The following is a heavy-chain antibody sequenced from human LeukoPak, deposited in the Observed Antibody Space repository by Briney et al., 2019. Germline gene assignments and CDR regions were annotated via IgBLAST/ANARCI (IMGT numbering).Heavy chain of an antibody. CDR2: ISGSGGST. CDR3: AKDHPFYYDSSGYTDPGYYYMDV. J-gene: IGHJ6*03. V-gene: IGHV3-23*01. CDR1: GFTFSSYA. D-gene: IGHD3-22*01. Sequence: GGSLRLSCAASGFTFSSYAMSWVRQAPGKGLEWVSAISGSGGSTYYADSVKGRFTISRDNSKNTLYLQMNSLRAEDTAAYYCAKDHPFYYDSSGYTDPGYYYMDVWGKGTTVTVSS.